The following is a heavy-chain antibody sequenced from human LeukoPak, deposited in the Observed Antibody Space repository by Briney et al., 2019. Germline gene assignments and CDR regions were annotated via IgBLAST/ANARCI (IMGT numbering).Heavy chain of an antibody. CDR3: ARPVEVTSSGYSTLNDY. CDR2: ISGSGGST. D-gene: IGHD3-22*01. J-gene: IGHJ4*02. Sequence: GGSLRLSCAASGFTFSSYAMSWVRQAPEKGLEWVSAISGSGGSTYYADSVKGRFTISRDNSKNTLYLQMNSLRAEDTAVYYCARPVEVTSSGYSTLNDYWGQGTLVTVSS. CDR1: GFTFSSYA. V-gene: IGHV3-23*01.